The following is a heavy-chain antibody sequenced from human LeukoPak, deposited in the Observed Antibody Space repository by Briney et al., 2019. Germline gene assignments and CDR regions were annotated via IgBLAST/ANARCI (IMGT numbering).Heavy chain of an antibody. CDR3: ASSYDSSGYTDY. CDR1: GGTFTNYA. D-gene: IGHD3-22*01. J-gene: IGHJ4*02. CDR2: IIPILDVT. Sequence: SVKVSCKASGGTFTNYAINWVRQAPGQGLEWMGRIIPILDVTNYAQKFQGRVTITADQSTSTAYMELSSLRSEDTAVYYCASSYDSSGYTDYWGQGTLVTVSS. V-gene: IGHV1-69*04.